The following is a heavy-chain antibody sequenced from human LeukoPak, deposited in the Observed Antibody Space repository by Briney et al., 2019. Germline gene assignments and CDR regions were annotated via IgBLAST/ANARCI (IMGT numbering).Heavy chain of an antibody. CDR3: AREESGDYGFDY. V-gene: IGHV3-74*01. CDR1: GFTFSSYW. D-gene: IGHD4-17*01. CDR2: IASDGSST. J-gene: IGHJ4*02. Sequence: GGSLRLSCAASGFTFSSYWMNWVRQAPGKGLVWVSRIASDGSSTTYADSVKGRFSISRDNAKNTLYLQMNSLRAEDTAVYYCAREESGDYGFDYWGQGTLVTVSS.